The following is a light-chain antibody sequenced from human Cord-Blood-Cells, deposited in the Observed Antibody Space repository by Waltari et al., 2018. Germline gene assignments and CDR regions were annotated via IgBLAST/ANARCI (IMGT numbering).Light chain of an antibody. CDR3: QAWDSSTEV. CDR2: QDS. CDR1: KLGDKY. Sequence: SYELTQPPSVSVSPGQTASITCSGDKLGDKYACWYQQKPGQSPVLVIFQDSKRPSGSPERFSGSNSGNTATLTIGGTQAMDEADYYCQAWDSSTEVFGGGTKLTVL. J-gene: IGLJ3*02. V-gene: IGLV3-1*01.